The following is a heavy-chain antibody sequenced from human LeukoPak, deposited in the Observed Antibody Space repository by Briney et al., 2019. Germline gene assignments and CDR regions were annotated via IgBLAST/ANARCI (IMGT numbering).Heavy chain of an antibody. CDR1: GGSFSGYY. V-gene: IGHV4-34*01. Sequence: SETLSLTCAVYGGSFSGYYWSWIRQPPGKGLEWIGEINHSGSTNYNPSLKSRVTISVDASKNQFSLKLSSVTAADTAVYYCARSSGKWSGDYYYHYMDVWGRGTTVTISS. D-gene: IGHD3-3*01. CDR2: INHSGST. J-gene: IGHJ6*03. CDR3: ARSSGKWSGDYYYHYMDV.